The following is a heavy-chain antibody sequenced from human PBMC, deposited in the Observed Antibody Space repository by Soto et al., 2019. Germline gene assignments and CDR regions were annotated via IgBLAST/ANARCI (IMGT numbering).Heavy chain of an antibody. CDR3: ARDDYSDSFDL. V-gene: IGHV3-7*01. J-gene: IGHJ3*01. Sequence: GGSLRLSCEVSGFTFRNYFMSWVRQAPGKGLEWVAKIKQGGSEKYYVDPVKGRFTIFRDNAKNSLYLQMNTLRAEDTALYYCARDDYSDSFDLWGQGTMVTVSS. CDR1: GFTFRNYF. D-gene: IGHD4-17*01. CDR2: IKQGGSEK.